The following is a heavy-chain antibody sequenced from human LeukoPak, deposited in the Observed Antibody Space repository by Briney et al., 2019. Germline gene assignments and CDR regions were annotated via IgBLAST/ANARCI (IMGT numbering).Heavy chain of an antibody. CDR1: GGTFSSHA. Sequence: SVKVSCKASGGTFSSHAISWVRQAPGQGLEWMGGIIPIFGTANYAQKFQGRVTITADESTSTAYMELSSLRSEDTAVYYCARGLITIFGVVIIGAFDIWGQGTMATVSS. D-gene: IGHD3-3*01. CDR2: IIPIFGTA. CDR3: ARGLITIFGVVIIGAFDI. V-gene: IGHV1-69*13. J-gene: IGHJ3*02.